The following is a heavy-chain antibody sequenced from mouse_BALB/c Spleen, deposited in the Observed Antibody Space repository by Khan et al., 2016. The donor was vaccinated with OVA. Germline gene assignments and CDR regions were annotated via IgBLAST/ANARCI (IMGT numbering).Heavy chain of an antibody. V-gene: IGHV3-2*02. J-gene: IGHJ2*01. CDR3: ARTARIKY. CDR1: GYSITSGYG. Sequence: VQLQQSGPGLVKPSQSLSLTCTVTGYSITSGYGWNWIRQFPGNKLEWMGYISYSGSTNYNPSLKSRISITRDTSKNQFFLQLNSVTTEETAKYYCARTARIKYWGQGTTLTVSS. D-gene: IGHD1-2*01. CDR2: ISYSGST.